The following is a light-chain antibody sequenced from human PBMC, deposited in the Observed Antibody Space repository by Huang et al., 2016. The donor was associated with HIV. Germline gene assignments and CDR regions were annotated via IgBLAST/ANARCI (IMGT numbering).Light chain of an antibody. J-gene: IGKJ1*01. CDR1: QNIDTD. CDR2: GAS. V-gene: IGKV1-39*01. CDR3: QQSYNTPWT. Sequence: DIQMTQSPFSLYASVGDRVTITCRSSQNIDTDLSWYQQKPGKVPELLISGASTLQSGVPSGISGSGSGTDFSLTISSLQPGDFATYYCQQSYNTPWTFGQGTGVEVK.